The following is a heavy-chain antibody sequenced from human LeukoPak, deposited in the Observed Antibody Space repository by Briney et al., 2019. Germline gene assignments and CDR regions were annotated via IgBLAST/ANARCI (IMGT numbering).Heavy chain of an antibody. D-gene: IGHD2-2*01. V-gene: IGHV4-39*01. CDR2: IYYSGST. J-gene: IGHJ6*03. CDR3: ARGNKKGYRVVVVPAAEHYMDV. Sequence: PSETLSLTCTVSGGSISSSSYYWGWIRQPPGKGLEWIGSIYYSGSTYYNPSLKCQVTISVDTSKNQFSLKLSSVTAADTAVYYCARGNKKGYRVVVVPAAEHYMDVWGKGTTVTVSS. CDR1: GGSISSSSYY.